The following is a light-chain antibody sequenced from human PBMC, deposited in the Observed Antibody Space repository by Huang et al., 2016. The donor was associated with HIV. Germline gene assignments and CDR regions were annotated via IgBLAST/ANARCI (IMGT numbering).Light chain of an antibody. Sequence: EIVLTQSPATLSLSPGERATLSCRASHSINYYLAWYQQKPGQSPRLLSYDASKWATGIPARFSGSGSGTDCTLTISSLEPEDFAVYYCQQDTFGQGTKLEIK. CDR3: QQDT. J-gene: IGKJ2*01. CDR1: HSINYY. CDR2: DAS. V-gene: IGKV3-11*01.